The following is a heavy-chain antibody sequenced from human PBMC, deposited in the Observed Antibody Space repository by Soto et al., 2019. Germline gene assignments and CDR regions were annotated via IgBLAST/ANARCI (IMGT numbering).Heavy chain of an antibody. D-gene: IGHD2-15*01. CDR3: ARQGSGGSHDAFDV. Sequence: PGESLKISCKGSGYSFPIYWIGWVRQMPGKGLEWMGIIYPGDSDTTYGPSFQGQVTISVDKSISTAYLQWNSLKASDTAMYYCARQGSGGSHDAFDVWGQGTMVTVSS. V-gene: IGHV5-51*01. CDR1: GYSFPIYW. J-gene: IGHJ3*01. CDR2: IYPGDSDT.